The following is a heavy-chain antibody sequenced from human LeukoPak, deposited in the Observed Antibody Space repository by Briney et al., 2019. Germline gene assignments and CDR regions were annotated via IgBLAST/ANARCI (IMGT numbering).Heavy chain of an antibody. V-gene: IGHV4-31*03. J-gene: IGHJ4*02. D-gene: IGHD6-13*01. CDR1: GGSISSGGYY. CDR2: IYYSGST. Sequence: PSQTLSLTCTVSGGSISSGGYYWSWIRQHPGTGLEWIGYIYYSGSTYYNPSLKSRVTLSVDTSKNQFSLKLSSVTAADTAVYYCARGQLYSSSWYYFDYWGQGTLVTVSS. CDR3: ARGQLYSSSWYYFDY.